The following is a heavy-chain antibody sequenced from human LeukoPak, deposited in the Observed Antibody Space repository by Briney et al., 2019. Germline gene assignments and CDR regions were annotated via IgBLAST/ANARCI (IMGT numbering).Heavy chain of an antibody. CDR1: GFTFSNYA. CDR2: ISGSGGTT. D-gene: IGHD7-27*01. V-gene: IGHV3-23*01. CDR3: AKDKLGTSSLPFDY. Sequence: GGSLRLSCAASGFTFSNYALSWVRQAPGKGLEWVSVISGSGGTTYYADSVKGRFTISRDNSKNTLYLQMNRLRAEDTAVYYCAKDKLGTSSLPFDYWGQGTLVTVSS. J-gene: IGHJ4*02.